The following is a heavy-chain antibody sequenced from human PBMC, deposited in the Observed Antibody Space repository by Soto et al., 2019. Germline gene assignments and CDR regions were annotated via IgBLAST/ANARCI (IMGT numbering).Heavy chain of an antibody. V-gene: IGHV1-69*13. CDR2: IIPIFGTA. J-gene: IGHJ4*02. CDR3: AGASSRVSSVVAAY. Sequence: GASVKVSCKASGGTFSSYAISWVRQAPGQGLEWMGGIIPIFGTADYAQKFQGRVTITADESTSTAYMELSSLRSDDTAVYYCAGASSRVSSVVAAYWGQGTLVTVSS. CDR1: GGTFSSYA. D-gene: IGHD2-15*01.